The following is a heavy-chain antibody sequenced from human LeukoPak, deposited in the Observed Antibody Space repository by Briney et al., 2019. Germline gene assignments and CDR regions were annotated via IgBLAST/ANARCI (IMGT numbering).Heavy chain of an antibody. D-gene: IGHD3-10*01. V-gene: IGHV3-9*01. J-gene: IGHJ4*02. CDR1: VFMFDGYA. Sequence: SGGSLRLSCAGSVFMFDGYAMHWVRQIPGKGREWVSDISWNSDDIHYTDSVKGRFTISRDNAKNSLYLQLNSLRDEDTALYYCARDFEYRRFWDPVFDNWGLGTLVTVSS. CDR3: ARDFEYRRFWDPVFDN. CDR2: ISWNSDDI.